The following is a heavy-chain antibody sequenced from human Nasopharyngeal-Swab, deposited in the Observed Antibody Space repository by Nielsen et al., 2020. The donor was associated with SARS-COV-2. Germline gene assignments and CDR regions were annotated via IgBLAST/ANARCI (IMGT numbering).Heavy chain of an antibody. D-gene: IGHD2-2*01. CDR1: GCTFSSYS. V-gene: IGHV3-21*01. J-gene: IGHJ4*02. Sequence: GGALRLSCAASGCTFSSYSMNWVRQAPGKGLEWVSSISSSSSYIYYADSVKGRLTISRDNAKNSLYLQMNSLRAEDTAVYYCARDRGYCSSTSCYARKGLAGWGQGTLVTVSS. CDR2: ISSSSSYI. CDR3: ARDRGYCSSTSCYARKGLAG.